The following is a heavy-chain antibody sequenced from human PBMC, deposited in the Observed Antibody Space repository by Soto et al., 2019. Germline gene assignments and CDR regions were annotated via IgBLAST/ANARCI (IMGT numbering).Heavy chain of an antibody. Sequence: QVQLVQSGAEVKKPGSAVKVSCKDSGGTFSTYSMFWGRQAPGQGLEWMGRIIPMLGIANYAQKFQGRVTITADKSTGTAYMELSSLRSEDTALYYCTIGSWSGEVFDIWGQGTMVTVSS. V-gene: IGHV1-69*02. J-gene: IGHJ3*02. CDR3: TIGSWSGEVFDI. CDR2: IIPMLGIA. CDR1: GGTFSTYS. D-gene: IGHD2-21*01.